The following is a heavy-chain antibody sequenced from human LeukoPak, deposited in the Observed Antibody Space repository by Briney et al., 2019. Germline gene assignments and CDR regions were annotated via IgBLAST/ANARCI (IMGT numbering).Heavy chain of an antibody. Sequence: ASVTVSCKASGYTFTSYGISWVRQAPGQGLEWMGWISAYNGNTNYAQKLQGRVTMTTDTSTSTAYMELRSLRSDDTAVYYCARESCSGGSCYPDYWGQGTLVTVSS. V-gene: IGHV1-18*01. CDR2: ISAYNGNT. CDR1: GYTFTSYG. J-gene: IGHJ4*02. D-gene: IGHD2-15*01. CDR3: ARESCSGGSCYPDY.